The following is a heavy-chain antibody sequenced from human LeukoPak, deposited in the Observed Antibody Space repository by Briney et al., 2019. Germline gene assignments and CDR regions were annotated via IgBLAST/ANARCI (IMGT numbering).Heavy chain of an antibody. CDR2: IIPILGIA. D-gene: IGHD2-2*01. V-gene: IGHV1-69*04. CDR3: AKDTLPAATNIFDY. CDR1: GGTFSSYA. Sequence: ASVKVSCKASGGTFSSYAISWVRQAPGQGLEWMGRIIPILGIANYAQKFQGRVTITADKSTSTAYMELSSLRSEDTAVYYCAKDTLPAATNIFDYWGQGTLVTVSS. J-gene: IGHJ4*02.